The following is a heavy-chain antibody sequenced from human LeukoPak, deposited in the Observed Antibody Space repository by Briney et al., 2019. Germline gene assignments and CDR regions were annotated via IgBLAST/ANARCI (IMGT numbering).Heavy chain of an antibody. CDR3: AAAPRVITFGGVIVDNWYFDL. CDR1: GGSISSGVYY. V-gene: IGHV4-30-4*01. CDR2: IYYSGST. Sequence: KTSETLSLTCTVSGGSISSGVYYWSWIRQPPGKGLEWIGYIYYSGSTYYNPSLKSRVTISVDTSKNQFSLKLSSVTAADTAVYYCAAAPRVITFGGVIVDNWYFDLWGRGTLVTVSS. D-gene: IGHD3-16*02. J-gene: IGHJ2*01.